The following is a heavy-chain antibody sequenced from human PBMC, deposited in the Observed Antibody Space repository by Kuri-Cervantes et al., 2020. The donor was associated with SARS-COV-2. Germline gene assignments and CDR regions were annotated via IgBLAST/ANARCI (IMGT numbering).Heavy chain of an antibody. CDR2: IYYSGDV. Sequence: SETLSLTCTVSGGSISSYYWTWIRQPPGKGLEWIGYIYYSGDVNYNPALKSRVTISLDTSKNQFSLKLSSVTAADTAVYYCARDLVNGYHSPAAHWGQGTLVTVSS. CDR1: GGSISSYY. V-gene: IGHV4-59*01. CDR3: ARDLVNGYHSPAAH. J-gene: IGHJ4*02. D-gene: IGHD2-8*01.